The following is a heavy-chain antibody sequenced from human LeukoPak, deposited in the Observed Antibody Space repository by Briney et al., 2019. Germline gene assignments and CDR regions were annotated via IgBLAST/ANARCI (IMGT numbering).Heavy chain of an antibody. CDR3: ARAMVRGVIPY. D-gene: IGHD3-10*01. CDR2: ISYDGGHK. J-gene: IGHJ4*02. V-gene: IGHV3-30*04. CDR1: RFTFSSYA. Sequence: GGSLRLSCAASRFTFSSYAMHWVRQAPGKGLEWVAVISYDGGHKYYADSVKGRFTISRDNSKYTLYLQMNSLRAEDTALYYCARAMVRGVIPYWGQGTLVTVSS.